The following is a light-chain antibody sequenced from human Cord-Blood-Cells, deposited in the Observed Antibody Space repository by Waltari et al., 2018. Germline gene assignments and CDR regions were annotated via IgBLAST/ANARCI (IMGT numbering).Light chain of an antibody. V-gene: IGKV1-27*01. CDR3: QRNYSDHRRRYT. CDR2: SAS. Sequence: DIQLTQSPSSLSSSVVDIVTITCRVTQGIRSYLNWYRQKPGKVPKRLIYSASNLQSGVPYRFSGSGYGTDSTLTISSLTPKDVEPYYGQRNYSDHRRRYTFGQGTKLEIK. J-gene: IGKJ2*01. CDR1: QGIRSY.